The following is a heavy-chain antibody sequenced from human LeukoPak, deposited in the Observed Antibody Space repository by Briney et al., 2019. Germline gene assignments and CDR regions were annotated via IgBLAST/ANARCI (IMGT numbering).Heavy chain of an antibody. CDR3: AKPTDDYSNYFDY. CDR1: GFTFSSYE. Sequence: GGSLRRSCAASGFTFSSYEMNWVRQAPGKGLEWISYISSSGSTIYYADSVKGRFTISRDNSKNTLYLQMNSLRAEDTAVYYCAKPTDDYSNYFDYWGQGTLVTVSS. D-gene: IGHD4-11*01. V-gene: IGHV3-48*03. J-gene: IGHJ4*02. CDR2: ISSSGSTI.